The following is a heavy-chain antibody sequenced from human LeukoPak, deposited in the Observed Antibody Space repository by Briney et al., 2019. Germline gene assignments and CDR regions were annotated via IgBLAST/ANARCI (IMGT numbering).Heavy chain of an antibody. D-gene: IGHD3-3*01. V-gene: IGHV1-18*01. CDR3: ARVGAGYDFWSGTRNDAFDI. CDR2: ISAYNGNT. CDR1: GYTFTSYG. J-gene: IGHJ3*02. Sequence: GASVKVSCKASGYTFTSYGISWVRQAPGQGLEWMGWISAYNGNTNYAQKLQGRVTMTTDTSTSTAYMELRSLRSDDTAVYYCARVGAGYDFWSGTRNDAFDIWGQGTMVTVSS.